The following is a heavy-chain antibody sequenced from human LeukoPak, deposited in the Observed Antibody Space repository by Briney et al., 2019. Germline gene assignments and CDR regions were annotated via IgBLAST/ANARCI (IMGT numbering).Heavy chain of an antibody. D-gene: IGHD1-26*01. J-gene: IGHJ4*02. CDR2: IYYSGST. CDR3: AMVVGAIDY. V-gene: IGHV4-39*01. CDR1: GGSISSSSYY. Sequence: PSETLSLTCTVSGGSISSSSYYWGWIRQPPGKGLEWIGSIYYSGSTYYNPSLKSRVTISVDTSKNQFSLKLNSVTAADTAVYYRAMVVGAIDYWGQGTLVTVSS.